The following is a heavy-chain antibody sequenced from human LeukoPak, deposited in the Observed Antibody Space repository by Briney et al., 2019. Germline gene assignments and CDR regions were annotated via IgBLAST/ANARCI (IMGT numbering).Heavy chain of an antibody. J-gene: IGHJ2*01. Sequence: PGGSLRLSCAASGFTFSSYAMSWVRQAPGKGLEWVSAISGSGGSTYYADSVRGRFTISRDNSKNTLYLQMSSLRAEDAAVYYCAKDSNSSWYWYFDLWGRGTLVTVSS. D-gene: IGHD6-13*01. CDR3: AKDSNSSWYWYFDL. V-gene: IGHV3-23*01. CDR1: GFTFSSYA. CDR2: ISGSGGST.